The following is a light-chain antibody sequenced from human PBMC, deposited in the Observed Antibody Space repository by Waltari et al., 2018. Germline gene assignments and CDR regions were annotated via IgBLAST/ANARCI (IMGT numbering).Light chain of an antibody. CDR2: GAS. Sequence: EIVLTQSPGPLSLSPGERATLSCRASQSVSSSDLAWYQQKFGQATRLLIYGASSRATGIPDRFSGSGSGTDFTLTISRLEPEDFAVYYCQQYDSSPFTFGPGTKVDIK. V-gene: IGKV3-20*01. J-gene: IGKJ3*01. CDR3: QQYDSSPFT. CDR1: QSVSSSD.